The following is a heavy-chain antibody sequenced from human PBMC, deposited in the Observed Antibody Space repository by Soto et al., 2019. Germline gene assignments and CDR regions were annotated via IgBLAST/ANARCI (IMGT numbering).Heavy chain of an antibody. J-gene: IGHJ5*02. CDR2: IYWDGDK. CDR1: GFSLSTSGAA. D-gene: IGHD3-3*01. V-gene: IGHV2-5*02. CDR3: AHRANMTIFGLIIDNGIWFDP. Sequence: QINLIESGPTLVKPTQTLTLTCTFSGFSLSTSGAAVGWVRQPPGRALEWLALIYWDGDKRYNASLGNRLTILKDTSMNQVVLTLTNVDPADTATYYSAHRANMTIFGLIIDNGIWFDPWGQGTRVIVSS.